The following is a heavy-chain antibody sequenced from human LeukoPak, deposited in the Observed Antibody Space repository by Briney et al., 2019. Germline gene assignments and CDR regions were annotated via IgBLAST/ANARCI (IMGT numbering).Heavy chain of an antibody. CDR1: GGTFSSYA. D-gene: IGHD6-13*01. Sequence: GASVKVSCKASGGTFSSYAISWVRQAPGQGLEWMGGIIPIFGTANYAQKFQGRVTITADESTSTAYMELSSLRSEDTAVYYCARGPWVKQQLVYWFDPWGQGTLVTVSS. CDR2: IIPIFGTA. CDR3: ARGPWVKQQLVYWFDP. V-gene: IGHV1-69*13. J-gene: IGHJ5*02.